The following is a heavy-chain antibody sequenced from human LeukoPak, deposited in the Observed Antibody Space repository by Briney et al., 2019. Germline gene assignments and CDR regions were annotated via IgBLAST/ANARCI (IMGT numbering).Heavy chain of an antibody. CDR1: GYTFTGYY. D-gene: IGHD3-9*01. CDR3: ARDFDAYYYYMDV. Sequence: ASVKVSCKASGYTFTGYYMHWVRQAPGQGLEWMGWINPNSGGTNYAQKFQGRVTMTRGTSISTAYMELSRLRSDDTAVDYCARDFDAYYYYMDVWGKGTTVTVSS. J-gene: IGHJ6*03. CDR2: INPNSGGT. V-gene: IGHV1-2*02.